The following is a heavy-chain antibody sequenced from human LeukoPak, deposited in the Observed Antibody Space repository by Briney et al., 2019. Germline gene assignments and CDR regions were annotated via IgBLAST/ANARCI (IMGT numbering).Heavy chain of an antibody. D-gene: IGHD1-26*01. CDR2: ISGSGGST. CDR1: GFTFSSYA. J-gene: IGHJ4*02. CDR3: AKDEWEWWYFDY. V-gene: IGHV3-23*01. Sequence: GGSLRLSCAASGFTFSSYAMSWVRQAPGKGLEGVSAISGSGGSTYYADSVKGRFTISRDNSKNTLYLQMNSLRAEDTAVYYCAKDEWEWWYFDYWGQGTLVTVSS.